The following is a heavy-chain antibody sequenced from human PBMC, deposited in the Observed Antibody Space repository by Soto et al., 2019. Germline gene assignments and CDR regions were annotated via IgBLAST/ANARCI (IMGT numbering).Heavy chain of an antibody. CDR3: ARSVLLSYHLGHYGMDF. Sequence: PSETLSLTCTVSGGSISSYYWSWIRQPPGKGLEWIGYIYYSGSTNYNPSLKSRVTISVDTSKNQFSLKLSSVTAADTAVYYCARSVLLSYHLGHYGMDFRGPGITVTVFS. CDR1: GGSISSYY. V-gene: IGHV4-59*01. D-gene: IGHD3-16*02. CDR2: IYYSGST. J-gene: IGHJ6*02.